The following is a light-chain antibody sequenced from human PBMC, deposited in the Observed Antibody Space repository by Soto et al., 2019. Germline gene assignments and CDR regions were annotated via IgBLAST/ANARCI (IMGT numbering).Light chain of an antibody. V-gene: IGLV1-44*01. CDR2: SND. CDR3: ASWDDSLNGHV. J-gene: IGLJ1*01. CDR1: SSNIASNT. Sequence: QSVLTQPPSASGTPGQRVTVSCSGSSSNIASNTVNWYQQLPGTAPKLLIYSNDQRPSGVPDRFSASKSGPSASLAISGLQSEDEADYYCASWDDSLNGHVFGTGTKVTVL.